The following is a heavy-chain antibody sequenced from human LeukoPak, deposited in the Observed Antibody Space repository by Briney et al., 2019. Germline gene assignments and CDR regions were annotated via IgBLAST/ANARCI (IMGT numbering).Heavy chain of an antibody. CDR3: ARRRRGCSGGSCKNSNWFDP. D-gene: IGHD2-15*01. CDR1: GGSFSGYY. CDR2: INHSGST. J-gene: IGHJ5*02. Sequence: SETLSLTCAVYGGSFSGYYWSWLRQPPGKGLEWIGEINHSGSTNYNPSLKSRVTISVDTSKNQFSLKLSSVTAADTAVYYCARRRRGCSGGSCKNSNWFDPWGQGTLVTVSS. V-gene: IGHV4-34*01.